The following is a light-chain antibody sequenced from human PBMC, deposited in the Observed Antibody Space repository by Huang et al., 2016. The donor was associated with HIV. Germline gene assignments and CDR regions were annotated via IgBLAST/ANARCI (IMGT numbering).Light chain of an antibody. Sequence: EIVMTQSPGTLSVSPGERAPLSCRASQSVRSNLAWYQQKPGKAPRLLIYYASTRATGVPARFSGSGSGTQFTLSISSLQSEDFAVYYCQQYDNWPPFTFGPGTKVDIK. CDR1: QSVRSN. CDR2: YAS. J-gene: IGKJ3*01. CDR3: QQYDNWPPFT. V-gene: IGKV3-15*01.